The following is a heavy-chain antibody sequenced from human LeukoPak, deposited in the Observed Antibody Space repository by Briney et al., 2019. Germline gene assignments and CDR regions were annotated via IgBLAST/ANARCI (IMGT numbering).Heavy chain of an antibody. J-gene: IGHJ4*02. CDR3: ARALKGIAASFDY. CDR2: INHSGST. V-gene: IGHV4-34*01. Sequence: SETLSLTCAVYGGSFSGYYWSWIRQPPGKGLEWIGEINHSGSTNYNPSLKSRVTISVDTSKNQFSLKLSSVTAADTAVYYCARALKGIAASFDYWGQGTLVTVSS. CDR1: GGSFSGYY. D-gene: IGHD6-13*01.